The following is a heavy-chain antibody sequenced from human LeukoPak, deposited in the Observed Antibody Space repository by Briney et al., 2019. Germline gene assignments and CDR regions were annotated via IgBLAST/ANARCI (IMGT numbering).Heavy chain of an antibody. CDR1: GSTFSSYG. Sequence: GGSLRLSCAASGSTFSSYGMHWVRQAPGKGLEWVAFIRYDGSNKYYADSVKGRFTISRDNSKNTLYLQMNSLRAEDTAVYYCATFPTIFGVVLSADWFDPWGQGTLVTVSS. CDR2: IRYDGSNK. V-gene: IGHV3-30*02. J-gene: IGHJ5*02. CDR3: ATFPTIFGVVLSADWFDP. D-gene: IGHD3-3*01.